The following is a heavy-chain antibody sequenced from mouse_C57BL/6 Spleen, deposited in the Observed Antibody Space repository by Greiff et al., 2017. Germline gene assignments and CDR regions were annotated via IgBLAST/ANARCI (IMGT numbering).Heavy chain of an antibody. D-gene: IGHD2-1*01. Sequence: VKLMESGAELVKPGASVKISCKASGYTFTDYYINWVKQRPGQGLEWIGKIGPGSGSTYYNEKFKGKATLTADKSSSTAYMQLSCLTSEGSAVYFCARALIYYGNYVDAMDYWGQGTSVTVSS. CDR3: ARALIYYGNYVDAMDY. CDR2: IGPGSGST. V-gene: IGHV1-77*01. J-gene: IGHJ4*01. CDR1: GYTFTDYY.